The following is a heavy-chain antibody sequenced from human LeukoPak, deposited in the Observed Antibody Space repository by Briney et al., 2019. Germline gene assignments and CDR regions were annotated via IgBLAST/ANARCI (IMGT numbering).Heavy chain of an antibody. CDR3: ARDRVWTVLY. Sequence: GGSLRLSCAASGFTFSTYWMSWVRQAPGKGLEWVANVNQDGSEKYYVDAVKGRFTISRDNAKNSLYLHMNSLRAEDTATYYCARDRVWTVLYWGQGTLVTVSS. CDR1: GFTFSTYW. CDR2: VNQDGSEK. J-gene: IGHJ4*02. D-gene: IGHD6-13*01. V-gene: IGHV3-7*01.